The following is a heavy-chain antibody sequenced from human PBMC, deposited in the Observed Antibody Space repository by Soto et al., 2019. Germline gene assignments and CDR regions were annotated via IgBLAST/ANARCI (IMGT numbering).Heavy chain of an antibody. CDR2: ISSSSSTI. CDR3: ARGAGARPPYYFDY. D-gene: IGHD6-6*01. CDR1: GFTFSSYS. V-gene: IGHV3-48*01. J-gene: IGHJ4*02. Sequence: EVQLVESGGGLVQPGGSLSLSCAASGFTFSSYSMNWVRQAPGKGLEWVSYISSSSSTIYYADSVKGRFTISRDNAKNSLYLQMNSLRAEDTAVYYCARGAGARPPYYFDYWGQGTLVTVSS.